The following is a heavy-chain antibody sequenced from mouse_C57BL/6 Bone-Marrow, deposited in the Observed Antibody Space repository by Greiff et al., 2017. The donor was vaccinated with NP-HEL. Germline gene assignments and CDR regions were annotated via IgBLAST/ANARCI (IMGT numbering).Heavy chain of an antibody. CDR1: GFNIKDDY. CDR2: IDPENGDT. Sequence: VQLKESGAELVRPGASVKLSCTASGFNIKDDYMHWVKQRPEQGLEWIGWIDPENGDTEYASKFQGKAPITADTSSNTAYLQLSSLTSEDTAVYYCTTVITTVVATVDYWGQGTTLTVSS. V-gene: IGHV14-4*01. J-gene: IGHJ2*01. CDR3: TTVITTVVATVDY. D-gene: IGHD1-1*01.